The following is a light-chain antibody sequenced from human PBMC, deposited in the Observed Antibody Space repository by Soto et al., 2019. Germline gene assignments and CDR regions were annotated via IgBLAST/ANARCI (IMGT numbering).Light chain of an antibody. CDR3: SSYRSSTTFV. CDR1: SSDVGAYNY. Sequence: LAQPASVSGSPGQSITISCTGTSSDVGAYNYVSWYQQYPGKAPKVIIFEVRKRPSGVSNRFSGSKSGDTASLTISGLQAEDEADYYCSSYRSSTTFVFGTGTKVTVL. J-gene: IGLJ1*01. V-gene: IGLV2-14*01. CDR2: EVR.